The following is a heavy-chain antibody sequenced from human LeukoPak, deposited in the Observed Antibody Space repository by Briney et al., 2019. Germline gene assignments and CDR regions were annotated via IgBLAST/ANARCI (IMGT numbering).Heavy chain of an antibody. Sequence: GGSLRLSCATSGFTFSNYWMHWVRQAPGKGLEWVAQIKEDGSEKYYVDSVKGRFTLSRDNAKNSLYLQLNSLRAEDGAVYYSVRLRGDLWGQGTLVTVSS. CDR1: GFTFSNYW. V-gene: IGHV3-7*01. CDR3: VRLRGDL. CDR2: IKEDGSEK. J-gene: IGHJ5*02.